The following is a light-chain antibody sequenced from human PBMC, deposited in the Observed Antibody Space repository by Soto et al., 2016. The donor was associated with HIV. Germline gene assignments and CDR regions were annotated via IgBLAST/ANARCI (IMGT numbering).Light chain of an antibody. CDR3: QVWDSNNNHVV. CDR2: DDS. CDR1: NIGTKS. J-gene: IGLJ2*01. Sequence: SYELTQSPSVSVAPGKTATITCGGNNIGTKSVHWYQQKPGQAPVLVVYDDSDRPSGIPQRFSGSKSGNTAALTISGVEAGDEADYYCQVWDSNNNHVVFGGGTKLTVL. V-gene: IGLV3-21*03.